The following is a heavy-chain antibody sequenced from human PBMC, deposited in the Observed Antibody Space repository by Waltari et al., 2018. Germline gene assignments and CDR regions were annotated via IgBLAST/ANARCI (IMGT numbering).Heavy chain of an antibody. CDR2: MNPNSGNT. Sequence: QVQLVQSGAEVKKPGASVKVSCKASGYTFTSYDINWVRQATGQGLEWMGWMNPNSGNTGYAQKFQGRVTMTRNTSISTAYMELSSLRSEDTAVYYCARGLRFLEWLLDNYYGMDVWGQGTTVTVSS. D-gene: IGHD3-3*01. CDR1: GYTFTSYD. V-gene: IGHV1-8*01. J-gene: IGHJ6*02. CDR3: ARGLRFLEWLLDNYYGMDV.